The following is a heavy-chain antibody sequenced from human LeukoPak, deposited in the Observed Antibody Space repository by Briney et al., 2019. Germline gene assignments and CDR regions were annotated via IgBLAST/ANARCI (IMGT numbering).Heavy chain of an antibody. D-gene: IGHD6-19*01. Sequence: PSDTLSLTCTVSVGFISSGSYYWRWIRQPAGKGLEWIGRIYTSGSTNYNPSLKSRVTISVDTSKNQFSLKLSSVTAADTAVYYCAREETYSSDWQSNHYYYYMDVWGKGTTVTVSS. CDR3: AREETYSSDWQSNHYYYYMDV. V-gene: IGHV4-61*02. CDR1: VGFISSGSYY. J-gene: IGHJ6*03. CDR2: IYTSGST.